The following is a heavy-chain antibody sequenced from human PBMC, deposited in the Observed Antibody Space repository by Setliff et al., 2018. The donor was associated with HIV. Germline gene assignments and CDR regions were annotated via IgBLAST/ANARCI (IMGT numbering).Heavy chain of an antibody. CDR2: ISGSEINT. CDR1: GLTFSDYA. CDR3: AEDTYYYGSGIYWPHYFDY. Sequence: PGGSLRLSCAASGLTFSDYAMSWVRQAPGKGLEWASAISGSEINTYYADSVKGRFTISRDNSKNMLYLQMNSLRAEDTAVYFCAEDTYYYGSGIYWPHYFDYWGQGTLVTVSS. J-gene: IGHJ4*02. V-gene: IGHV3-23*01. D-gene: IGHD3-10*01.